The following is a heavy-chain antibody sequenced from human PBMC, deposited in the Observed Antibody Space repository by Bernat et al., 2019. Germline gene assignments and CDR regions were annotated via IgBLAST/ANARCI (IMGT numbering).Heavy chain of an antibody. Sequence: QVQLVESGGGVVQPGGSLRLSCAASGFTFSSYGMHWVRQAPGNGLEWVAFIRYDGSNKYYADSVKGRFTISRDNSKNTLYLQMNSLRAEDTAVYYCAQKDCSGGSCYFDYWGQGTLVTVSS. D-gene: IGHD2-15*01. V-gene: IGHV3-30*02. J-gene: IGHJ4*02. CDR3: AQKDCSGGSCYFDY. CDR1: GFTFSSYG. CDR2: IRYDGSNK.